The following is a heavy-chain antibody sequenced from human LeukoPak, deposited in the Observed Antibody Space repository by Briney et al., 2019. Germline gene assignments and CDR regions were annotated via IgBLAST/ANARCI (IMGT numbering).Heavy chain of an antibody. D-gene: IGHD3-10*01. Sequence: SETLSLTCTVSGGSISSHYWSWIRQPPGKGLEWIGYIYYSGSTNYNPSLKSRVTISVDTSKNQFSLKLSSVTAADTAVYYCARGQRGAYYYGSGSYCANWGQGTLVTVSS. V-gene: IGHV4-59*11. J-gene: IGHJ4*02. CDR1: GGSISSHY. CDR3: ARGQRGAYYYGSGSYCAN. CDR2: IYYSGST.